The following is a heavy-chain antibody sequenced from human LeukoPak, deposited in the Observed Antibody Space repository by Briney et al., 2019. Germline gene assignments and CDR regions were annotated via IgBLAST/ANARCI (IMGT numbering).Heavy chain of an antibody. D-gene: IGHD5-18*01. CDR3: AREGYSYGAPFDY. Sequence: SETLSLTCAVYGGSFSGYYWSWIRQPPGKGLEWIGEINHSGSTNYNPSLKSRVTISVDTSKNQFSLKLSSVTAAHTAVYYCAREGYSYGAPFDYWGQGTLVTVSS. CDR2: INHSGST. V-gene: IGHV4-34*01. J-gene: IGHJ4*02. CDR1: GGSFSGYY.